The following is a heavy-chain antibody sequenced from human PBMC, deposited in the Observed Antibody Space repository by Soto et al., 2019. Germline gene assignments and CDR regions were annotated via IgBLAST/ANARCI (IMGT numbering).Heavy chain of an antibody. CDR3: ARDERIAVAGTDT. CDR1: GFIFSNYA. CDR2: ISGPGGST. D-gene: IGHD6-19*01. J-gene: IGHJ5*02. V-gene: IGHV3-23*01. Sequence: EVQLLESGGGLVQPGGSLRLACEASGFIFSNYAMTWVRQAAGKGMECVSSISGPGGSTYYADSVQGRFTISRDNSKNTLFLQMQSRRADDTDLYFWARDERIAVAGTDTWEQGILFTYTS.